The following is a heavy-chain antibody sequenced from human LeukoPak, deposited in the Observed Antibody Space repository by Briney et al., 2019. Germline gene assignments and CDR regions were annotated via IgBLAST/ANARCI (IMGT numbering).Heavy chain of an antibody. V-gene: IGHV3-30*02. CDR2: IRYDGSNK. J-gene: IGHJ4*02. Sequence: PGGSLRLSCAASGFTFSSYGMHWVRQAPGKGLEWVAFIRYDGSNKYYADSVKGRFTISRDNAKNSLYLQMNSLRAEDTAVYYCARKYYYDSSGYSYYFDYWGQGTLVTVSS. CDR1: GFTFSSYG. D-gene: IGHD3-22*01. CDR3: ARKYYYDSSGYSYYFDY.